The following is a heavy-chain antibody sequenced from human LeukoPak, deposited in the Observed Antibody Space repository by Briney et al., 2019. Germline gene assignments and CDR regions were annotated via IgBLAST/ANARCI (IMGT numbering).Heavy chain of an antibody. V-gene: IGHV1-69*13. Sequence: EASVKVSCKASGGTFSSYAISWVRQAPGEGLEWMGGIIPILGTANYAQKSQGRVTITADESTSTAYMEVSSLRSEDTAVYYCARYYDILTGYAALYYYYGMDVWGQGTTVTVSS. J-gene: IGHJ6*02. CDR1: GGTFSSYA. CDR2: IIPILGTA. CDR3: ARYYDILTGYAALYYYYGMDV. D-gene: IGHD3-9*01.